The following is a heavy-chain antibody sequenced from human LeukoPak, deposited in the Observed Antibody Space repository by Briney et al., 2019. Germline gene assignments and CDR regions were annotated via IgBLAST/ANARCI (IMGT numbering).Heavy chain of an antibody. Sequence: RPSETLSLTCTVSGGSISSGSYYWSWIRQPAGKGLEWIGRIYTSGSTNFNPSLKSRVTISLDTSKNQFSLKLNSVTAADTAVYYCVRDQGFWSGYYSGYFDYWGQGTLVTVSS. J-gene: IGHJ4*02. CDR1: GGSISSGSYY. V-gene: IGHV4-61*02. D-gene: IGHD3-3*01. CDR2: IYTSGST. CDR3: VRDQGFWSGYYSGYFDY.